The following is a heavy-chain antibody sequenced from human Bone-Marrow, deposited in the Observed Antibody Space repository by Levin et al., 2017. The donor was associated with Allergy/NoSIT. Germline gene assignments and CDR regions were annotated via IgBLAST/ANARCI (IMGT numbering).Heavy chain of an antibody. CDR2: FYYSGNT. J-gene: IGHJ4*02. CDR3: ARERRPHVGGAGTFDY. CDR1: GGSISSRDYN. D-gene: IGHD3-3*01. V-gene: IGHV4-39*07. Sequence: SETLSLTCTVSGGSISSRDYNWGWIRQPPGKGLEWIGSFYYSGNTYYNPSLKSRVSISGDTSNNQFSLKLSSVTAADPAVYYCARERRPHVGGAGTFDYWGQGTLVAGSS.